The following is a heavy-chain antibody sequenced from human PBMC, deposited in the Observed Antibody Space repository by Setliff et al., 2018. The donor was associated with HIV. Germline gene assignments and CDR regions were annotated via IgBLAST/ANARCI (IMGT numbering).Heavy chain of an antibody. D-gene: IGHD2-2*03. J-gene: IGHJ4*02. V-gene: IGHV4-39*01. Sequence: SETLSLTCTVFGDSVNDRSYFWGWIRQPPGKGLEWIGTFYYNGDSRYNPSLKSRVTISVDTSKNQFSLNLNSVTAADTAVYYCAKVDNGHCLSNSCRDFDYWGQGTLVTVSS. CDR3: AKVDNGHCLSNSCRDFDY. CDR1: GDSVNDRSYF. CDR2: FYYNGDS.